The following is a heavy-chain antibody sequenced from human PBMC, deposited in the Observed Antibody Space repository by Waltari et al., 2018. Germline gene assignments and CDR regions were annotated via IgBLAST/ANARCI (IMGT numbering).Heavy chain of an antibody. CDR3: ARAYYYDSSPFYFDY. CDR1: GGSISSYY. Sequence: KPSETLSLTCTVSGGSISSYYWSWIRQPPGKGLEWIGYIYYSGSTNYNPSLKSRVTISVDTSKNQFSLKLSSVTAADTAVYYCARAYYYDSSPFYFDYWGQGTLVTVSS. CDR2: IYYSGST. V-gene: IGHV4-59*01. D-gene: IGHD3-22*01. J-gene: IGHJ4*02.